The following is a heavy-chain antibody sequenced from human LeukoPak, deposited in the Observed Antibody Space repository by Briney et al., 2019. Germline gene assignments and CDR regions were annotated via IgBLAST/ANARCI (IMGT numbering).Heavy chain of an antibody. V-gene: IGHV3-48*03. J-gene: IGHJ4*02. CDR2: ISSSGSTI. D-gene: IGHD6-19*01. CDR1: GFNFSSYE. Sequence: GGSLRLSCAASGFNFSSYEMNWVRQAPGKGLEWVSYISSSGSTIYYADSVKGRFTISRDNAKNSLYLQMNSLRAEDTAVYYCASYSGWISYFDYWGQGTLVTVSS. CDR3: ASYSGWISYFDY.